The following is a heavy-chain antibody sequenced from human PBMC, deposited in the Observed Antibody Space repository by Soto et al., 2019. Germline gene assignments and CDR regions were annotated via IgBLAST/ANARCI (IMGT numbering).Heavy chain of an antibody. Sequence: QVQLVQSGDEVQKPWASVKVFCKASGYTFTSYDINCEREATGQGLEWRGRLNTHSGNTDYAQKFQGRVNLTRNTSINTAYMELTSMRAEDKSVYYWARGLALKVYASQVNGKGRDYYYYMDVWGQGTTVVVSS. CDR3: ARGLALKVYASQVNGKGRDYYYYMDV. CDR2: LNTHSGNT. V-gene: IGHV1-8*01. J-gene: IGHJ6*03. D-gene: IGHD2-8*01. CDR1: GYTFTSYD.